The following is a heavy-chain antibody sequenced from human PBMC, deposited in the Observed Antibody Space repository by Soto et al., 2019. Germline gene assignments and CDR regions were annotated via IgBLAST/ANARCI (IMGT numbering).Heavy chain of an antibody. CDR3: ARTGHLLDY. CDR1: RASMSRGNYY. V-gene: IGHV4-61*05. Sequence: ETLSLTCPLSRASMSRGNYYLGWFRQPPGKGLEWIGYVYYSGSTNYNPSLKSRVTISVDTSKNQFSLKLSSMTAADTAVYYCARTGHLLDYWGQGISVTVSS. CDR2: VYYSGST. J-gene: IGHJ4*02.